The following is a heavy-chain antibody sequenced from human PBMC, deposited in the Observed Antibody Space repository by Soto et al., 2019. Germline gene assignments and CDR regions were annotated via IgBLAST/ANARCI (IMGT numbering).Heavy chain of an antibody. V-gene: IGHV3-21*01. D-gene: IGHD5-12*01. J-gene: IGHJ6*02. CDR2: ISSSSCYI. Sequence: GGSLRLSCAASGFTFSSYSMNWVRQAPGKGLEWVSSISSSSCYIYYADSVKGRFTISRDNAKNSLYLQMNSLRAEDTAVYYCAREGLRDYYYYYGMDVWGQGTTVTVSS. CDR1: GFTFSSYS. CDR3: AREGLRDYYYYYGMDV.